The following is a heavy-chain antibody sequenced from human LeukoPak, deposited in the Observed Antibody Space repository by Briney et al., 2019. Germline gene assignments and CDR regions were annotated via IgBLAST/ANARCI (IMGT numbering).Heavy chain of an antibody. Sequence: ASVKVSCKASGGTFSSYAISWVRQATGQGLEWMGWMNPNSGNTGYAQKFQGRVTITRNTSISTAYMEVSSLRSEDTAVYYCARVHRRCSSTSCYRAAWFDPWGQGTLVTVSS. CDR2: MNPNSGNT. CDR3: ARVHRRCSSTSCYRAAWFDP. V-gene: IGHV1-8*03. CDR1: GGTFSSYA. J-gene: IGHJ5*02. D-gene: IGHD2-2*01.